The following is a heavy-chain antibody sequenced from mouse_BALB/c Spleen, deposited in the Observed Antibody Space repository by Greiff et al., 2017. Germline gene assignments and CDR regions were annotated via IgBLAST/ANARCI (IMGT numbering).Heavy chain of an antibody. CDR3: AREGNYYGSSYWFAY. CDR1: GYSSTDYN. J-gene: IGHJ3*01. V-gene: IGHV1S135*01. CDR2: IDPYNGGT. Sequence: EVQLQQSGPELVKPGASVKVSCKASGYSSTDYNMYWVKQSHGKSLEWIGYIDPYNGGTSYNQKFKGKATLTVDKSSSTAFMHLNSLTSEDSAVYYCAREGNYYGSSYWFAYWGQGTLVTVSA. D-gene: IGHD1-1*01.